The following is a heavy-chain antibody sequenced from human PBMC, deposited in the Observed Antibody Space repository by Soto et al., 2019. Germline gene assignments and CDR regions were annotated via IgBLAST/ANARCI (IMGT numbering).Heavy chain of an antibody. CDR1: RFTFNTYT. J-gene: IGHJ6*02. Sequence: EVQLVESGGGLVKPGGSLRLSCAASRFTFNTYTMDWVRRSPGKGLEWVSSISGSGNYIYHADYVKGRFSISRDNAKNSLFLQMNSLRAEDTAVYYCVRNKGGCSSTSCHSYGMDVWGQGTTVTVSS. D-gene: IGHD2-2*01. V-gene: IGHV3-21*01. CDR2: ISGSGNYI. CDR3: VRNKGGCSSTSCHSYGMDV.